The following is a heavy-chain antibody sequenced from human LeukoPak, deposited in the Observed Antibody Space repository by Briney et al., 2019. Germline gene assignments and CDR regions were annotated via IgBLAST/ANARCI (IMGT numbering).Heavy chain of an antibody. D-gene: IGHD6-19*01. CDR2: IIPIFGTA. CDR1: GGAFSSYA. J-gene: IGHJ4*02. Sequence: ASVKVSCKVSGGAFSSYAISWVRQAPGQGLEWMGGIIPIFGTANYAQKFQGRVTITADESTSTAYMELSSLRSEDTAVYYCARIPSSGWVYFDYWGQGTLVTVSS. V-gene: IGHV1-69*13. CDR3: ARIPSSGWVYFDY.